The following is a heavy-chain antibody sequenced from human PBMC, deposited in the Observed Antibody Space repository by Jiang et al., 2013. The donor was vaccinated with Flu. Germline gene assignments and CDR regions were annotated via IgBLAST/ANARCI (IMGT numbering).Heavy chain of an antibody. V-gene: IGHV1-69*01. CDR2: IIPIFGTA. CDR1: GGTFSSYA. Sequence: KPGSSVKVSCKASGGTFSSYAISWVRQAPGQGLEWMGGIIPIFGTANYAQKFQGRVTITADESTSTAYMELSSLRSEDTAVYYCARIRHGEMAVWDYWGQGTLVTVSS. D-gene: IGHD5-24*01. J-gene: IGHJ4*02. CDR3: ARIRHGEMAVWDY.